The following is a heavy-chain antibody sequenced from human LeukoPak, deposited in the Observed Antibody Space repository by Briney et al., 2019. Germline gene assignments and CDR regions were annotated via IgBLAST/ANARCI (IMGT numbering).Heavy chain of an antibody. CDR3: ARESRKNTMIVVVITTAAFDI. J-gene: IGHJ3*02. CDR2: INPNSGGT. D-gene: IGHD3-22*01. V-gene: IGHV1-2*02. CDR1: GYTFTGYY. Sequence: ASVKVSCKASGYTFTGYYIHWVRQAPGQGLEWMGWINPNSGGTNYAQNFQGRVTMTRDTSISTAYMELSRLRSDDTAVYYCARESRKNTMIVVVITTAAFDIWGQGTMVTVSS.